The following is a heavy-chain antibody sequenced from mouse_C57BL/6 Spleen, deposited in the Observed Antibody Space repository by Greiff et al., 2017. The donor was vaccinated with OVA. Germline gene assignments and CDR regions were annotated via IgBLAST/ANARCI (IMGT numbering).Heavy chain of an antibody. V-gene: IGHV5-4*01. CDR3: ARVITRAMDY. J-gene: IGHJ4*01. CDR1: GFTFSSYA. D-gene: IGHD1-1*01. CDR2: ISDGGSYT. Sequence: DVHLVESGGGLVKPGGSLKLSCAASGFTFSSYAMSWVRQTPEKRLEWVATISDGGSYTYYPDNVKGRFTISRDNAKNNLYLQMSHLKSEDTAMYYCARVITRAMDYWGQGTSVTVSS.